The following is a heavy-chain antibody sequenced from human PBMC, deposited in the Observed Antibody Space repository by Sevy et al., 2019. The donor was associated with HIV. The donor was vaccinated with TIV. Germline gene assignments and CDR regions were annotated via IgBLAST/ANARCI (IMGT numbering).Heavy chain of an antibody. CDR2: IYIAGST. Sequence: GGSLRLSCAASGFSVSNNYMSWVRQAPGKGLEWVSVIYIAGSTYYADSVKGRFTISRDNAKNTLYLQMNSLGVGDTAVYYCASPLWIDTALGTYYYYGMDVWGQGTTVTVSS. CDR1: GFSVSNNY. V-gene: IGHV3-53*01. J-gene: IGHJ6*02. CDR3: ASPLWIDTALGTYYYYGMDV. D-gene: IGHD5-18*01.